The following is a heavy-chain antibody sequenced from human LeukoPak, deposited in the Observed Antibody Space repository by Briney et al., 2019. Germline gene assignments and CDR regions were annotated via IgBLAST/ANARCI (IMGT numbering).Heavy chain of an antibody. CDR2: IYPGDSDT. D-gene: IGHD5-18*01. Sequence: GESLKISCKGSGYSFTNYWIGWVRQMPGKGLEWMGIIYPGDSDTRYSPSFQGQVTISADKSISTAYLQWSSLKASDTAMYYCARSRSGYSRGFDPWGQGTLVTVSS. CDR3: ARSRSGYSRGFDP. CDR1: GYSFTNYW. V-gene: IGHV5-51*01. J-gene: IGHJ5*02.